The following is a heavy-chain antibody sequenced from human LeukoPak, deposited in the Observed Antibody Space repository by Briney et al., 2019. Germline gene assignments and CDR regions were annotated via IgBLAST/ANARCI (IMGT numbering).Heavy chain of an antibody. V-gene: IGHV1-8*03. CDR2: MNPNSGNT. CDR3: AREFNDYVWGSYPYGWFDP. Sequence: ASVKVSCKASGYTFTGYYMHWVRQAPGQGLEWMGWMNPNSGNTGYAQKFQGRVTITRNTSISTAYMELSSLRSEDTAVYYCAREFNDYVWGSYPYGWFDPWGQGTLVTVSS. J-gene: IGHJ5*02. D-gene: IGHD3-16*02. CDR1: GYTFTGYY.